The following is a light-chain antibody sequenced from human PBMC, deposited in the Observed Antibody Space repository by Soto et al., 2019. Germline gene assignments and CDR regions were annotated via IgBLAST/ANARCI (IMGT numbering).Light chain of an antibody. J-gene: IGKJ5*01. CDR2: KAS. CDR1: QSVRSY. CDR3: QLYNTYSPVT. Sequence: DIQMTQSPSTLSASVGDRVTITCRASQSVRSYLAWYQQTPGKAPKLLIYKASNLESGVPSRFSGSGSGTEFTLTISSLQPDDSATYYCQLYNTYSPVTLGQGTRLEIK. V-gene: IGKV1-5*03.